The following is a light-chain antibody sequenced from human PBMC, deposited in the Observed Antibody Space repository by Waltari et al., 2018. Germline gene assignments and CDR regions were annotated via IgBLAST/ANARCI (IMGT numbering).Light chain of an antibody. CDR3: SSYAGNRSVV. J-gene: IGLJ2*01. Sequence: QSALTQPASVSGSPGQSITVPCTGTSSDVGSYNLVSWYQQHPGKAPKLLIFEVSQLPSGISNRFYGSKSGNTASLTVSGLQAEDGADYYCSSYAGNRSVVFGGGTKLTVL. CDR1: SSDVGSYNL. CDR2: EVS. V-gene: IGLV2-23*02.